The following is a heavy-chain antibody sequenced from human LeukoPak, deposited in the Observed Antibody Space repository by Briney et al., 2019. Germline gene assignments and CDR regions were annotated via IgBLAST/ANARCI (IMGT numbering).Heavy chain of an antibody. CDR1: GGSMSSYY. Sequence: PSETLSLTCIVSGGSMSSYYWSWIRQPAGKGLEWIGRMYTGGSTNYNPFLNSRVTMSVDTSKKHFSLGLNSVTAADTAVYYCATYDQKLAFDNWGQGTLVTVSS. CDR3: ATYDQKLAFDN. CDR2: MYTGGST. D-gene: IGHD6-13*01. V-gene: IGHV4-4*07. J-gene: IGHJ4*02.